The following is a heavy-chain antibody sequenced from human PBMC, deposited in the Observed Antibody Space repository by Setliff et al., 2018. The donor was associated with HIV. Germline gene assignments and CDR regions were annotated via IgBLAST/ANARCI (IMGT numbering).Heavy chain of an antibody. CDR3: ARDPENWGWGGGERVFDY. D-gene: IGHD7-27*01. CDR1: GFTFSSYS. V-gene: IGHV3-21*01. J-gene: IGHJ4*02. Sequence: PGGSLRLSCAASGFTFSSYSMNWVRQAPGKGLEWVSSISSSSSYIYYADSGKGRFTISRDNAKNSLYLQMNSLRAEDTAVYYCARDPENWGWGGGERVFDYWGQGTLVTVSS. CDR2: ISSSSSYI.